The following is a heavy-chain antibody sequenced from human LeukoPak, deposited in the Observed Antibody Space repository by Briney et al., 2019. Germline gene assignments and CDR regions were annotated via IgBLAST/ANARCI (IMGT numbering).Heavy chain of an antibody. V-gene: IGHV3-48*03. CDR3: ARAHYYDSSGLDF. CDR1: GFTFSSYE. J-gene: IGHJ4*02. Sequence: GGSLRLYCAASGFTFSSYEMNWLRQAPGKGLEWVSYISSSGSTIYYADSVKGPFTISRDNAKNSLYLRMNSLRAEDTAVYYCARAHYYDSSGLDFWGEGTLVTVSS. CDR2: ISSSGSTI. D-gene: IGHD3-22*01.